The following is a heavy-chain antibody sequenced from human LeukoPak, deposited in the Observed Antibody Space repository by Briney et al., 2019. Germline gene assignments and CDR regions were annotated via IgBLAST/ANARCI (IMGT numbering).Heavy chain of an antibody. D-gene: IGHD2-15*01. J-gene: IGHJ4*02. CDR3: ATREGYCSGGSCPPGHYY. Sequence: GGSLRLSCAASGFTFSSYAMSWVRQAPGKGLEWVSAISGSGGSTYYADSVKGRFTISRDNSKNSLYLQMNSLRAEDTAVYYCATREGYCSGGSCPPGHYYWGQGTLVTVSS. V-gene: IGHV3-23*01. CDR2: ISGSGGST. CDR1: GFTFSSYA.